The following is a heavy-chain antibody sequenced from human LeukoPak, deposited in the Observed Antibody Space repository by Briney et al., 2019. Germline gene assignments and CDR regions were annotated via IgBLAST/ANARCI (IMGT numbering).Heavy chain of an antibody. D-gene: IGHD1-26*01. CDR1: GGTFSSYT. CDR2: IIPILGIA. CDR3: ARIKSGSYYEDAFDI. Sequence: SVKVSCKASGGTFSSYTISWVRQAPGQGLEWMGRIIPILGIANYAQKFQGRVMITADKSTSTAYMELSSLRSEDTAVYYCARIKSGSYYEDAFDIWGQGTMVTVSS. V-gene: IGHV1-69*02. J-gene: IGHJ3*02.